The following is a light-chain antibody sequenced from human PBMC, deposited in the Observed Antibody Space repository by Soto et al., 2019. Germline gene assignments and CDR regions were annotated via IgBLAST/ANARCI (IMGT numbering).Light chain of an antibody. V-gene: IGKV1-5*01. Sequence: DIQMTQSPSTLSASVGDRVTITCRASQTISNWLAWYQQKPGKAPKLLTYDASSLESGVPSRFSGSGSGTEFTLTISSLQPDDFATYYCQQYDDYLWAFGQGTKVEFK. CDR3: QQYDDYLWA. CDR2: DAS. J-gene: IGKJ1*01. CDR1: QTISNW.